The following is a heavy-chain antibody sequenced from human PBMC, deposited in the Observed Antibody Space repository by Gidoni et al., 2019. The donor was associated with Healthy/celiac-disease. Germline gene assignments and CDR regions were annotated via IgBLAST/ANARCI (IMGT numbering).Heavy chain of an antibody. D-gene: IGHD3-10*01. V-gene: IGHV6-1*01. CDR3: ARDLWFGDPQHYYYGMDV. CDR2: TYYRSKWYN. J-gene: IGHJ6*02. Sequence: QVQLQQSAPGLVKPSHTLSLTCPISGDSVTTISTAWNWIRQSPSRGLEWLGRTYYRSKWYNDYAVSVKSRITINPDTSKNQFSLQLNSVTPEDTAVYYCARDLWFGDPQHYYYGMDVWGQGTTVTVSS. CDR1: GDSVTTISTA.